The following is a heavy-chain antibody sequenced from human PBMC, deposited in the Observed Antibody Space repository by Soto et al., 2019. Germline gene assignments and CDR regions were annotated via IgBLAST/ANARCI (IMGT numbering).Heavy chain of an antibody. Sequence: SETLSLTCAVYGGSFSGYYWSWIRQPPGKGLEWIGEINHSGSTNYNPSLKSRVTISVDTSKNQFSLKLSSVTAADTAAYYCARGYCSGGSCYSGVGSFDYWGQGTLVTVSS. J-gene: IGHJ4*02. D-gene: IGHD2-15*01. CDR2: INHSGST. CDR1: GGSFSGYY. CDR3: ARGYCSGGSCYSGVGSFDY. V-gene: IGHV4-34*01.